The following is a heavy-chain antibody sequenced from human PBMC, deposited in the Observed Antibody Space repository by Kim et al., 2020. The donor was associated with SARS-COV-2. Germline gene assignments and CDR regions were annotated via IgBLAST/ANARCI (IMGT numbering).Heavy chain of an antibody. Sequence: SETLSLTCTVSGGSISSGDYYWSWIRQPPGKGLEWIGYIYYSGSTYYNPSLKSRVTISVDTSKNQFSLKLSSVTAADTAVYYCASSYYYDSSGYYKPGTWDYWGQGTLVTVSS. CDR1: GGSISSGDYY. CDR3: ASSYYYDSSGYYKPGTWDY. J-gene: IGHJ4*02. CDR2: IYYSGST. V-gene: IGHV4-30-4*01. D-gene: IGHD3-22*01.